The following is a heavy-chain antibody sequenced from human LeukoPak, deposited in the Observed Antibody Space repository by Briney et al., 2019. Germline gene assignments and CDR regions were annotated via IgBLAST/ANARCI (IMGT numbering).Heavy chain of an antibody. Sequence: AGGSLRLSCAASGFTVSSNYMSWVRQVPGKGLEWVSVIYSGGSTYYADSVKGRFTISRDNSKNTLYLQMNSLRAEDTAVYYCARDRRQQLVRGGFDPWGQGTLVTVSS. CDR3: ARDRRQQLVRGGFDP. CDR1: GFTVSSNY. D-gene: IGHD6-13*01. J-gene: IGHJ5*02. V-gene: IGHV3-53*01. CDR2: IYSGGST.